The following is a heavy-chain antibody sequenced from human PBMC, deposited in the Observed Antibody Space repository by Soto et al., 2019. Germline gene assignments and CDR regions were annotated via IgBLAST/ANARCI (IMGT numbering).Heavy chain of an antibody. CDR3: AKGHYYDSSGYNYWYFDL. D-gene: IGHD3-22*01. J-gene: IGHJ2*01. V-gene: IGHV3-9*01. Sequence: EVQLVESGGGLVQPGRSLRLSCAASGFTFDDYAMHWVRQAPGKGLEWVSGISWNSGSIGYADSVKGRFTISRDNAKNSLYVQMNSLRAEDTALYYCAKGHYYDSSGYNYWYFDLWGRGTLVTVSS. CDR1: GFTFDDYA. CDR2: ISWNSGSI.